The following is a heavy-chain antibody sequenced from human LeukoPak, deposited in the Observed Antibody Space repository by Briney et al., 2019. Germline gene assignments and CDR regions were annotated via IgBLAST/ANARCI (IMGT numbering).Heavy chain of an antibody. CDR2: INPNSGGT. D-gene: IGHD3-10*01. V-gene: IGHV1-2*02. J-gene: IGHJ4*02. CDR3: ARDRGVRGVTPPPGY. Sequence: ASVKVSCKASGYTFAGYYMHWVRQAPGQGLEWMGWINPNSGGTNYAQKFQGRVTMTRDTSISTAYMELSRLRSDDTAVYYCARDRGVRGVTPPPGYWGQGTLVPVPP. CDR1: GYTFAGYY.